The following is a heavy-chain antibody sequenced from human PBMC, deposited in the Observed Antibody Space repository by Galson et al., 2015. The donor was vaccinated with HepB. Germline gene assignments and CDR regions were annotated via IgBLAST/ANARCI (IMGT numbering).Heavy chain of an antibody. CDR3: ARLGHEGYHYYGMDV. V-gene: IGHV5-10-1*01. J-gene: IGHJ6*02. CDR1: GYTFTAFW. CDR2: IDPSDSYT. D-gene: IGHD7-27*01. Sequence: QSGAEVKKPGESLRISCKGSGYTFTAFWITWVRQIPGKGLEWMGRIDPSDSYTDYSPSFQGHVTISADKSITTAYLQWSSLKASDTAMYYCARLGHEGYHYYGMDVWGQGTTVTVSS.